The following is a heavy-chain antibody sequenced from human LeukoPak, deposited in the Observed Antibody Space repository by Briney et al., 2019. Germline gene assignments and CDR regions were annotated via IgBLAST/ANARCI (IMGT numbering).Heavy chain of an antibody. CDR1: VGSLSRHL. J-gene: IGHJ3*02. V-gene: IGHV4-59*07. Sequence: DTLSLTCSVSVGSLSRHLPSWIRQPPGKGLEWMSFIHYIGRTNYNPSLQSRVTTSIDTSENNFYMKLTSVTAENTAVYYCARLLDNDSSGEADTFDMWGQGTVVTVSS. D-gene: IGHD3-22*01. CDR3: ARLLDNDSSGEADTFDM. CDR2: IHYIGRT.